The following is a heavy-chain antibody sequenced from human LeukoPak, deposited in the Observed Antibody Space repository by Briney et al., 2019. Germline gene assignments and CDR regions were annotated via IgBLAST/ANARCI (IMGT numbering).Heavy chain of an antibody. Sequence: GGSLRLSCAASGFTFSSYEMNWVRQAPGKGLEWVSYISSSGSTIYYADSVKGRFTISRDNAKNSLYLQMNSLRAEDTAVYYCARAYRSYYFDYWGQGTLVTVSS. J-gene: IGHJ4*02. CDR3: ARAYRSYYFDY. CDR1: GFTFSSYE. V-gene: IGHV3-48*03. CDR2: ISSSGSTI. D-gene: IGHD3-16*02.